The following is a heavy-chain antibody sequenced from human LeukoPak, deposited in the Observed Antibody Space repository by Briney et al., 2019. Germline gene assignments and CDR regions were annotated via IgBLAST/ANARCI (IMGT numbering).Heavy chain of an antibody. D-gene: IGHD2-2*01. V-gene: IGHV4-38-2*01. Sequence: PSETLSLTSAVSGYSISSGYYWGWTRQPPVKWLERIGSIYHSGSTYYNPSLKSRDTISVDTSKNQFSLKLSSVTAADTAVYYCARVIVVVPAATNWFDPWGQGTLVTVSS. CDR1: GYSISSGYY. J-gene: IGHJ5*02. CDR3: ARVIVVVPAATNWFDP. CDR2: IYHSGST.